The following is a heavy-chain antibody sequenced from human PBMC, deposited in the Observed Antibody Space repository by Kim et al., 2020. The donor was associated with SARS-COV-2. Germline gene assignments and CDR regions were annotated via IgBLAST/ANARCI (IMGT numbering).Heavy chain of an antibody. CDR1: SGSINNYY. Sequence: SEXLSLTCTVSSGSINNYYWSWIRQPPGKGLEWIGNIYYSGSTNYNPSLKSRVTISVDTSKNQFSLKMNSVTAADTAVYYCARQGRGYGGTFDFWGQGTLVTVSS. CDR3: ARQGRGYGGTFDF. V-gene: IGHV4-59*08. J-gene: IGHJ4*02. D-gene: IGHD5-12*01. CDR2: IYYSGST.